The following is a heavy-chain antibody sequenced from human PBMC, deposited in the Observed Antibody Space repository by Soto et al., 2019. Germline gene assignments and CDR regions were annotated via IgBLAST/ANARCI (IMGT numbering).Heavy chain of an antibody. CDR1: GFSFSSYV. CDR2: TTYDGGIK. D-gene: IGHD1-1*01. Sequence: GGSRRLSWAASGFSFSSYVMEWVRLAPGKGLEWVAATTYDGGIKHYVDSVKGRFTISRDNSKNTLYLQMNSLRVEDTATYYCAGALENPYFYYGLNVWGQGTTVTVSS. CDR3: AGALENPYFYYGLNV. V-gene: IGHV3-30*03. J-gene: IGHJ6*02.